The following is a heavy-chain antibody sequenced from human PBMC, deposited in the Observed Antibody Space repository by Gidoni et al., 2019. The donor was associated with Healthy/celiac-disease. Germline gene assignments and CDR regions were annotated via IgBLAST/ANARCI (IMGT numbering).Heavy chain of an antibody. D-gene: IGHD4-17*01. V-gene: IGHV4-59*08. Sequence: QVQLQESGPGLVKPSETLSLTCTVSGGSISSYYWSWIRQPPGKGLEWIGYIYYSGSTNYNPSLKSRVTISVDTSKNQFSLKLSSVTAADTAVYYCARLPGDGSDYWGQGTLVTVSS. CDR2: IYYSGST. CDR1: GGSISSYY. CDR3: ARLPGDGSDY. J-gene: IGHJ4*02.